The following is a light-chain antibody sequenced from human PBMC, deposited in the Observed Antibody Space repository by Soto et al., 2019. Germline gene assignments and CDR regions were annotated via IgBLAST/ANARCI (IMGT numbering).Light chain of an antibody. J-gene: IGKJ1*01. CDR3: QHYNSYSEA. V-gene: IGKV1-5*03. Sequence: DIQLTQSPSSLSACVGERVTLTCLASQSISSYLNWYQQKPGKAPKLLIYKASTLKSGVPSRFSGSGSGTEFTLTISSLQPDDFATYYCQHYNSYSEAFGQGTKVDIK. CDR1: QSISSY. CDR2: KAS.